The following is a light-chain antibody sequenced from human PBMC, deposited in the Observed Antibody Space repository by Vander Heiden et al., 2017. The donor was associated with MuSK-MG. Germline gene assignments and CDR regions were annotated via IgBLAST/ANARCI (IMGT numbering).Light chain of an antibody. CDR1: SIGTKS. J-gene: IGLJ3*02. CDR2: DDT. CDR3: QVWDSSGDHLV. V-gene: IGLV3-21*02. Sequence: SSVLTQTPSLSVAPGGTATITCGGNSIGTKSVHWYRQRPGQAPVLVLHDDTHRPSGIPDRISGSNSGSTATLTINRVEAGDEADYYCQVWDSSGDHLVFGGGTSLTVL.